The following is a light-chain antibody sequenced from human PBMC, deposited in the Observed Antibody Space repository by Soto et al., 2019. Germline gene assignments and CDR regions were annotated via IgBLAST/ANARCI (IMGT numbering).Light chain of an antibody. Sequence: DIQMTQFPSSLSASVGERVTITCRASQSIGSHLNWYQQRAGKAPKLLIHGAFRLHGGVPSRFSGSGSGTDLTLTISNLQPEDYETYYCQQSDSTPPDTFGQGTKLDIK. CDR2: GAF. CDR1: QSIGSH. CDR3: QQSDSTPPDT. V-gene: IGKV1-39*01. J-gene: IGKJ2*01.